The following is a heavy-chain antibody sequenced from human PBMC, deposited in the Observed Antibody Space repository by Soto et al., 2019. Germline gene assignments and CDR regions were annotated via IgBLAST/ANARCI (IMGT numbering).Heavy chain of an antibody. CDR2: INPSGGST. Sequence: GASVKVSCKASGYTFTSYYMHWVRQAPGQGLEWMGIINPSGGSTSYAQKFQGRVTMTRDTSTSTVYMELSSLRSEDTAVYYCARGRWLQSNRYNWFDPWGQGTLVTVSS. D-gene: IGHD5-12*01. J-gene: IGHJ5*02. CDR3: ARGRWLQSNRYNWFDP. CDR1: GYTFTSYY. V-gene: IGHV1-46*01.